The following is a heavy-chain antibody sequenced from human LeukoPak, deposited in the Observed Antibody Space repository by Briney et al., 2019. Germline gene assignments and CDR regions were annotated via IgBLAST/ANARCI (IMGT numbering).Heavy chain of an antibody. CDR1: GFTFSSYG. CDR3: AKGGLVGATTG. J-gene: IGHJ4*02. Sequence: PGGSLRLSCAASGFTFSSYGMHWVRQAPGKGLEWVAVISYDGSNKYYADSVKGRFTISRDNSKNTLYLQMNSLRAEDTAVYYCAKGGLVGATTGWGQGTLVTVSP. CDR2: ISYDGSNK. D-gene: IGHD1-26*01. V-gene: IGHV3-30*18.